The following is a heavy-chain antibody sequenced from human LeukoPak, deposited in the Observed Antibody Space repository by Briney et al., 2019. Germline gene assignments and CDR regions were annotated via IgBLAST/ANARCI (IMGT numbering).Heavy chain of an antibody. Sequence: SGGSLRLSFAASGFTFSNAWMSWVRQAPGKGLEWVGRIKSKTDGGTTDYAAIVKGRFTISRDASKNTLYLEMNSLKAEDTAVYYCTTGPGYGGNTFDYWGQGTLVTVSS. J-gene: IGHJ4*02. CDR2: IKSKTDGGTT. CDR3: TTGPGYGGNTFDY. CDR1: GFTFSNAW. V-gene: IGHV3-15*01. D-gene: IGHD4-23*01.